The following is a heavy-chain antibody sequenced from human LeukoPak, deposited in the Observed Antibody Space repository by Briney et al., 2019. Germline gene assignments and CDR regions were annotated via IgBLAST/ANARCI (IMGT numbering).Heavy chain of an antibody. Sequence: SETLSHTCTVSGGSISSDYWSWIRQPPGKGLEWIGYIYYSGSTTYNPSLKSRVTISVDTSKNQFSLRLSSMTAADTAVYYCARLHYDTSGYYYFDSWGQGPLVTVSS. J-gene: IGHJ4*02. CDR1: GGSISSDY. V-gene: IGHV4-59*01. D-gene: IGHD3-22*01. CDR3: ARLHYDTSGYYYFDS. CDR2: IYYSGST.